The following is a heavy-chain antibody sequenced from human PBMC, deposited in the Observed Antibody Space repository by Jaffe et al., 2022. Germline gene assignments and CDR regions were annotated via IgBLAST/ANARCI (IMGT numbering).Heavy chain of an antibody. CDR1: GFAFSSYA. CDR3: VKEFFFVTDHY. CDR2: ISSGADNT. J-gene: IGHJ4*02. V-gene: IGHV3-23*01. D-gene: IGHD2-21*01. Sequence: EVQLLQSGGGLVQPGGSLRLSCAASGFAFSSYAMSWVRQAPGKGLEWVSAISSGADNTYYADSVKGRFTISRDDSKNTLSLQINDLRPEDTAVYYCVKEFFFVTDHYWGQGTLVTVSS.